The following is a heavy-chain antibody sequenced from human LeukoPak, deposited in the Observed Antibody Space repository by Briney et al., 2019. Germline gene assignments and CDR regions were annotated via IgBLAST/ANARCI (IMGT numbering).Heavy chain of an antibody. V-gene: IGHV3-23*01. D-gene: IGHD3-10*01. Sequence: GGSLRLTCAASGFTFSSYAMSWVRQAPGKGLEWVSAVSGSGGSTYYADSVKGRYTITRDNSKTTLYLQMNSLRTEDTAVYYCASLVRGVIPSMEFDPWGQGTPVTVSS. CDR1: GFTFSSYA. CDR2: VSGSGGST. J-gene: IGHJ5*02. CDR3: ASLVRGVIPSMEFDP.